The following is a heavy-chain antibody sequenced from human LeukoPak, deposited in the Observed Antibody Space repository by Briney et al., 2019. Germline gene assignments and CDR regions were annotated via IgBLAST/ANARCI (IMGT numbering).Heavy chain of an antibody. CDR1: GGSISSYY. CDR3: ARRDYDDSSGYHSSYFDH. D-gene: IGHD3-22*01. J-gene: IGHJ4*02. Sequence: SETLSLTCTVSGGSISSYYWSWIRQPPWKGLEWVGYIYYSGSTKYNPSLKSRVTISVDTSKNQFSLKVGSVTAADTAVYYCARRDYDDSSGYHSSYFDHWGQGTLVTVSS. V-gene: IGHV4-59*08. CDR2: IYYSGST.